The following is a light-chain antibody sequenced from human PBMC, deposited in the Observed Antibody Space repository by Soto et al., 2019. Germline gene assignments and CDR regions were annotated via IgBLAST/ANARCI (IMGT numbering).Light chain of an antibody. V-gene: IGKV3-20*01. Sequence: EIVLTQSPGTLSLSPGESATLSCRASQSVSSSYLVWYQKKSGQAPRLLIYGASSRATGIPDRFSGSGSGTDFTLTISRLEPEDFAVYYCQQYGSSPWTFGQGTKVEIK. CDR3: QQYGSSPWT. CDR2: GAS. CDR1: QSVSSSY. J-gene: IGKJ1*01.